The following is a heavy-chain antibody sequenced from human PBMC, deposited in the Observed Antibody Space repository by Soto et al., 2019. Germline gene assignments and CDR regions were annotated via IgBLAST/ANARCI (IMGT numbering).Heavy chain of an antibody. J-gene: IGHJ6*02. V-gene: IGHV3-30-3*01. D-gene: IGHD6-19*01. CDR1: GFTFSSYA. CDR3: ASRSSGWYALPYYYYGMDV. CDR2: ISYDGSNK. Sequence: QVQLVESGGGVVQPGRSLRLSCAASGFTFSSYAMHWVRQAPGKGLEWVAVISYDGSNKYYADSVKGRFTTSRDNSKNTLYLQMNSLRAEDPAVYYCASRSSGWYALPYYYYGMDVWGHGTTVTVSS.